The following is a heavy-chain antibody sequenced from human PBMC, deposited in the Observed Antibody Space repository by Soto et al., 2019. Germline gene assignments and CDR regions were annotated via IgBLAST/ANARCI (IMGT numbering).Heavy chain of an antibody. V-gene: IGHV4-30-2*01. Sequence: QLQLQESGSGLVKPSQTLSLTCAVSVCSISSVGYSCSCIRQPPEKGLECIGYIYHSGSTYYNPSLKSRVPISVDRSKNPFSLKLSSVTAADTAVYYCARAHGSGWGAFDIWGQGTMVTVSS. J-gene: IGHJ3*02. CDR1: VCSISSVGYS. CDR3: ARAHGSGWGAFDI. D-gene: IGHD3-10*01. CDR2: IYHSGST.